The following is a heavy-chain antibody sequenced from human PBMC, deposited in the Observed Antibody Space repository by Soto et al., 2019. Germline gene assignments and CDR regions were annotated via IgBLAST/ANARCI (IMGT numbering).Heavy chain of an antibody. CDR2: INWNSGSI. CDR3: AKDRGWGSYAANYCYYGMDV. J-gene: IGHJ6*02. V-gene: IGHV3-9*01. CDR1: GFTFDDYA. Sequence: EEQLVESGGGLVQPGRSLRLSCAASGFTFDDYAMHWVRQAPGKGLEWVSGINWNSGSIGYADSVKGRFTISRDNAKTSRYLQMNSLRAEDTALYYCAKDRGWGSYAANYCYYGMDVWGQGTTVTVSS. D-gene: IGHD3-16*01.